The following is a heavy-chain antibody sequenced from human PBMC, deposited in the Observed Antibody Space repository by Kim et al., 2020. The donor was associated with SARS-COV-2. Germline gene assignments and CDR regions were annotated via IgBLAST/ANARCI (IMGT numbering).Heavy chain of an antibody. Sequence: GGSLRLSCAASGFTFSSYAMSWVRQAPGKGLEWVSPISGSGGSTYYADSVKGRFTISRDNSKNTLYLQMNSLRAEDTAVYYCAKALAYCGGDCHPWFDPWGQGTLVTVSS. CDR2: ISGSGGST. CDR1: GFTFSSYA. J-gene: IGHJ5*02. D-gene: IGHD2-21*02. V-gene: IGHV3-23*01. CDR3: AKALAYCGGDCHPWFDP.